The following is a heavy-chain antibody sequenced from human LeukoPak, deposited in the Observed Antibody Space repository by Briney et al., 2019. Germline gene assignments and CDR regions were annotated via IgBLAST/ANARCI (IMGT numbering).Heavy chain of an antibody. V-gene: IGHV3-48*01. D-gene: IGHD6-6*01. Sequence: GGSLRLSCAASGFTFSSYSMHWVRQAPGKGLEWVSYISSSSGTIYYADSVKGRFTISRDNAKNSLYLQMNSLRVEDTAVYYCTTVSSNDPGGQGTLVTVSS. CDR1: GFTFSSYS. CDR2: ISSSSGTI. J-gene: IGHJ5*02. CDR3: TTVSSNDP.